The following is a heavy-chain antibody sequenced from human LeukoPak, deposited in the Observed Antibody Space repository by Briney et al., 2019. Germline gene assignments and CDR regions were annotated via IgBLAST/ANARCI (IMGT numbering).Heavy chain of an antibody. V-gene: IGHV3-48*04. CDR3: ATPLDYYDRSDSHQGGD. D-gene: IGHD3-22*01. J-gene: IGHJ4*02. CDR2: IDSRSNNI. Sequence: GGSLRLSCAASGFTFSTYSMNWVRQAPGKGLEWVSYIDSRSNNIYYADFVKGRFTVSRDNAKNSLYLQMNSLRAEDTAVYYCATPLDYYDRSDSHQGGDWGQGTLVTVSS. CDR1: GFTFSTYS.